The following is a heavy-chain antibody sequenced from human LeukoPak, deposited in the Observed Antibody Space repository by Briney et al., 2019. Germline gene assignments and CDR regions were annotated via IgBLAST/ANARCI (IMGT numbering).Heavy chain of an antibody. CDR2: INPNSGGT. V-gene: IGHV1-2*02. Sequence: GASVKVSCKASGYTFTGYYMHWVRQAPGQGLEWMGWINPNSGGTNYAQKFQGRVTMTRDTSISTAYMELSSLRSEDTAVYYCAVIGGYCGGDCADYFDYWGQGTLVTVSS. J-gene: IGHJ4*02. CDR3: AVIGGYCGGDCADYFDY. CDR1: GYTFTGYY. D-gene: IGHD2-21*02.